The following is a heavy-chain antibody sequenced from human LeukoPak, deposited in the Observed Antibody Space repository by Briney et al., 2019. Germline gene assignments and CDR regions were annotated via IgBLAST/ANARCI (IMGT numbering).Heavy chain of an antibody. CDR3: ARSSGYPFFDY. CDR1: GFTFSSYA. Sequence: GGSLRLSCAASGFTFSSYAMSWVRQAPGEGLEWLSYITSTSDTIYYADSVKGRFTSSRDNAKNSVYLQMNSLRAEDTAVYYCARSSGYPFFDYWGQGTLVTVSS. J-gene: IGHJ4*02. CDR2: ITSTSDTI. V-gene: IGHV3-48*01. D-gene: IGHD3-22*01.